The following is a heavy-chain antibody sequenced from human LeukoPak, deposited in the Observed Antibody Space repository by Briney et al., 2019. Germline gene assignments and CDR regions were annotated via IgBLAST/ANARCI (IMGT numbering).Heavy chain of an antibody. D-gene: IGHD5-24*01. V-gene: IGHV4-39*01. Sequence: SETLSLTCTVSGGSISSSRYYWGWIRQPPGKGLEWIGTIYYNGHTYYNPSLNSRVTISVDTSKNQFSLNLSSVTAADTAVYCCASPREMATIYDAFDVWGQGTMVIVS. CDR3: ASPREMATIYDAFDV. CDR2: IYYNGHT. CDR1: GGSISSSRYY. J-gene: IGHJ3*01.